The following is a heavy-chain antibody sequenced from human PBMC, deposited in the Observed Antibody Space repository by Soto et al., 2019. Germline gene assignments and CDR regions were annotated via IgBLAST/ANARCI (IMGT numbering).Heavy chain of an antibody. Sequence: GGSLRLSCAASGSTFSSDAMSWVRQAPGKGLEWVSAISGSGGSTYYADSVKGRFTISRDNSKNTLYLQMNSLRAEDTAVYYCAKIKESDQLIHYYMDVWGKGTTVTVSS. CDR1: GSTFSSDA. D-gene: IGHD2-2*01. CDR3: AKIKESDQLIHYYMDV. V-gene: IGHV3-23*01. CDR2: ISGSGGST. J-gene: IGHJ6*03.